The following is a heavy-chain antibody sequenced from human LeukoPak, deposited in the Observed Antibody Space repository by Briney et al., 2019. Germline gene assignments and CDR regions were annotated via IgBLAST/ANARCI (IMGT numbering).Heavy chain of an antibody. CDR1: GGSISTYC. V-gene: IGHV4-59*12. Sequence: SETLSLTCTVSGGSISTYCWTWIRQPPGKGLEWIGNILYSGSTYYNPSLKSRINISVDTSKNQFSLKLSSVTAADTAVYYCARDSGSYHYFDYWGQGTLVTVSS. CDR3: ARDSGSYHYFDY. J-gene: IGHJ4*02. D-gene: IGHD1-26*01. CDR2: ILYSGST.